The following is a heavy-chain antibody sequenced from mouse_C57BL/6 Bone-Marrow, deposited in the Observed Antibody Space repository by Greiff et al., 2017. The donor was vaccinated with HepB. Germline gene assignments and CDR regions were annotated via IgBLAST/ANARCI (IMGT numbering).Heavy chain of an antibody. CDR2: IWTGGGT. V-gene: IGHV2-9-1*01. CDR1: GFSLTSYA. Sequence: VQVVESGPGLVAPSQILSITCTVSGFSLTSYAISWVRQPPGKGLEWLGVIWTGGGTNYNSALKSRLSISKDNSKSQIFLKMNSLQTDDTARYYCARRDYYGSGYAMDYWGQGTSVTVSS. CDR3: ARRDYYGSGYAMDY. J-gene: IGHJ4*01. D-gene: IGHD1-1*01.